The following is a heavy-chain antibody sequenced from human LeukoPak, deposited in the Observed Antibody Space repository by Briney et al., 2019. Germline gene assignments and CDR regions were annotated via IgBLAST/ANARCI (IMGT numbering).Heavy chain of an antibody. Sequence: SETLSLTCAVSGGSFSSSNWWSWVRQPPGKGLEWIGEVYHTGSSNYNPSLKSRVTISVDKSKSQFSLKLSSVTAADTAVYYCARGGTTVAGTFWFDPWGQGTLVTVSS. CDR1: GGSFSSSNW. CDR2: VYHTGSS. D-gene: IGHD6-19*01. CDR3: ARGGTTVAGTFWFDP. J-gene: IGHJ5*02. V-gene: IGHV4-4*02.